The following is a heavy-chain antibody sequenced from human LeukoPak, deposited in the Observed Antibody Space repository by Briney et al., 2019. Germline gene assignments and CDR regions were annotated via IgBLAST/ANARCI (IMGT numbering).Heavy chain of an antibody. CDR1: GFPFNAYW. CDR2: IRQDGGTK. D-gene: IGHD6-13*01. J-gene: IGHJ4*02. V-gene: IGHV3-7*03. Sequence: GGSLRLSCAASGFPFNAYWTTWVRQAPGKGLEWVANIRQDGGTKYYVDSVKGRFTISRDNAMNSLYLQMNSLRAEDAAIYYCARSLPYGTTWYGRSDFWGQGTLVTVSS. CDR3: ARSLPYGTTWYGRSDF.